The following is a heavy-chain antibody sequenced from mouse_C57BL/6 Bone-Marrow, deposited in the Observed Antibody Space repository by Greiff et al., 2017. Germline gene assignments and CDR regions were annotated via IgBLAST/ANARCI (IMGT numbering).Heavy chain of an antibody. CDR1: GISITTGNYR. CDR2: IYYSGTI. J-gene: IGHJ4*01. V-gene: IGHV3-5*01. D-gene: IGHD2-3*01. Sequence: EVKLQESGPGLVKPSQTVFLTCTVTGISITTGNYRWSWIRQFPGNKLEWIGYIYYSGTITYNPSLTSRTTITRDTPKNQFFLEMNSLTAEDTATYDCARDGYSYYYAMDYWGQGTSVTVSS. CDR3: ARDGYSYYYAMDY.